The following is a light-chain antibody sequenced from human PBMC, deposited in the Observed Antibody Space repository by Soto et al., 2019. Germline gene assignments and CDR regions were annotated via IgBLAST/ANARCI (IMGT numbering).Light chain of an antibody. Sequence: QSALTQPASVSGSPGQSITISCTGTSSDVGGYNYVSSYQQHPGKAPKLMIYEVSNRPSGVSNRFSGSKSGNTASLTISGLQAEDEADYYCSSYTSSSIDFVFGTGTKVTVL. CDR2: EVS. CDR1: SSDVGGYNY. J-gene: IGLJ1*01. CDR3: SSYTSSSIDFV. V-gene: IGLV2-14*01.